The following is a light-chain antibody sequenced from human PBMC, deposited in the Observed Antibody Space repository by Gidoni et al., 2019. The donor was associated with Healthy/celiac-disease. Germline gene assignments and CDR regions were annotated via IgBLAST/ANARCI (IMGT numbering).Light chain of an antibody. CDR2: AAS. Sequence: DIQMTQSPSSLSASVGDRVTITCRASQSISSYLNWYQQKPGKAPKLLIYAASSLQSGVPSSFSGSGSGTDFTLTISSLQPEDFATYYCQQSYSTRWTFGQGTKVEIK. V-gene: IGKV1-39*01. J-gene: IGKJ1*01. CDR3: QQSYSTRWT. CDR1: QSISSY.